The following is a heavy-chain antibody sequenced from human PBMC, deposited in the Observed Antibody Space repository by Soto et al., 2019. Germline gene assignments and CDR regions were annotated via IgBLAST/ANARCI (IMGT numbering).Heavy chain of an antibody. CDR2: IVPLFGAA. CDR1: GGTFTSYT. V-gene: IGHV1-69*01. D-gene: IGHD2-21*02. CDR3: ASETGSGDHTRDSSNYAGMVV. Sequence: QVQLVQSGAEVKKPGSSVKVSCKASGGTFTSYTFNWVRQAPGQGLEWLGGIVPLFGAANYAQKFQGRVTITADQSTSKAYMELSSLRSEDTAAYYCASETGSGDHTRDSSNYAGMVVWGQWTTVIASS. J-gene: IGHJ6*02.